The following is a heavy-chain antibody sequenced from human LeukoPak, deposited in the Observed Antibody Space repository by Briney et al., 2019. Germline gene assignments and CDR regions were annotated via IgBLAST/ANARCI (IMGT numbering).Heavy chain of an antibody. CDR2: IYHSGST. J-gene: IGHJ4*02. CDR1: GGSISSSNW. V-gene: IGHV4-4*02. Sequence: SETLSLTCAVSGGSISSSNWWSWVRQPPGKGLEWIGEIYHSGSTNYNPSLKSRATVSVDKSKNQFSLKLSSVTAADTAVYYCARGLDSSGSLWSQGTLVTVSS. CDR3: ARGLDSSGSL. D-gene: IGHD3-22*01.